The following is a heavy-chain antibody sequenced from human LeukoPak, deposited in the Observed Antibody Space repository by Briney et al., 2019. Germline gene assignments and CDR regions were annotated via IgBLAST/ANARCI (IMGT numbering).Heavy chain of an antibody. CDR1: GFTFSHVW. Sequence: GGSLRLSCAASGFTFSHVWMSWVRQAPGKGLEWVAFIRYDGSNKYYADSVKGRFTISRDNSKNTLYLQMISLRALETDVYSCAKDKRKYCSSPSCYVGYFDLWGRGTLVTVSS. J-gene: IGHJ2*01. D-gene: IGHD2-2*01. V-gene: IGHV3-30*02. CDR2: IRYDGSNK. CDR3: AKDKRKYCSSPSCYVGYFDL.